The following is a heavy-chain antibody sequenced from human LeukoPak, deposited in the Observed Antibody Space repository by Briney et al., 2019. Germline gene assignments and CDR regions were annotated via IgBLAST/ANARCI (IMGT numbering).Heavy chain of an antibody. CDR3: AREDEYYYDSSGYYYDY. Sequence: GGSLRLSCAASGFTFSSYSMNWVRQAPGEGLEWVSSISSSSSYIYYADSVKGRFTISRDNAKNSLYLQMNSLRAEDTAVYYCAREDEYYYDSSGYYYDYWGQGTLVTVSS. CDR1: GFTFSSYS. V-gene: IGHV3-21*01. CDR2: ISSSSSYI. D-gene: IGHD3-22*01. J-gene: IGHJ4*02.